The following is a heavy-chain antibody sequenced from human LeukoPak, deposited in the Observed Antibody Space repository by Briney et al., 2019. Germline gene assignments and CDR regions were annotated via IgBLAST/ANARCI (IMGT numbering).Heavy chain of an antibody. CDR1: GFTFTTYW. D-gene: IGHD2-15*01. J-gene: IGHJ5*02. Sequence: GGSLRLSCAASGFTFTTYWMGWVRQAPGKGLEWVSSISTSSSYIYYADSVKGRFTISRDNARNSLYLQMNTLRAEDTAVYSCARGADGVSSNSRGWFDPWGQGTLVTVSS. CDR3: ARGADGVSSNSRGWFDP. V-gene: IGHV3-21*01. CDR2: ISTSSSYI.